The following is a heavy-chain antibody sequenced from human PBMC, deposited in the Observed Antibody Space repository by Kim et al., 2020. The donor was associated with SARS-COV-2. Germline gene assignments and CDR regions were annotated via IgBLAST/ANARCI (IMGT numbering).Heavy chain of an antibody. CDR3: ARARVGVSFYYYYGMDV. V-gene: IGHV4-59*01. Sequence: SGTLSLTCTVSGGSIRSYYWSWIRQPPGKGLEWIGYIYYSGSTNYNPSLKSRVTISADTSKNQFSLKLNSVTAADTAVYYCARARVGVSFYYYYGMDVWGQGTTVTVSS. D-gene: IGHD1-26*01. CDR1: GGSIRSYY. CDR2: IYYSGST. J-gene: IGHJ6*02.